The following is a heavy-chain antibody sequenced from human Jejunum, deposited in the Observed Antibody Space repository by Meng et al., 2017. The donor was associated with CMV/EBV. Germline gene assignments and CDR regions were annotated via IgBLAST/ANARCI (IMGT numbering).Heavy chain of an antibody. V-gene: IGHV3-53*01. CDR2: IYGSDPT. J-gene: IGHJ4*02. Sequence: ASGFSVNVNDMTWVRRAPGKGLEWVSSIYGSDPTYSADSVQGRFTISRDNSKHTVYLQMNSLRADDTAVYFCARAPAAGRHYFDYWGQGTLVTVSS. CDR3: ARAPAAGRHYFDY. CDR1: GFSVNVND.